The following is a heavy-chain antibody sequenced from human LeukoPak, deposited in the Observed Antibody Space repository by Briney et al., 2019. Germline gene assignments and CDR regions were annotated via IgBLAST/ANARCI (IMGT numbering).Heavy chain of an antibody. CDR1: GFTASSNY. CDR3: ARDPYGGNPDDAFDI. V-gene: IGHV3-66*01. Sequence: GGSLRLSCAASGFTASSNYMSWVRQAPGKGLEWVSVIYSGGSTYYADSVKGRFTISRDNSKNTLYLQMNSLRAEDTAVYYCARDPYGGNPDDAFDIWGQGTMVTVSS. CDR2: IYSGGST. D-gene: IGHD4-23*01. J-gene: IGHJ3*02.